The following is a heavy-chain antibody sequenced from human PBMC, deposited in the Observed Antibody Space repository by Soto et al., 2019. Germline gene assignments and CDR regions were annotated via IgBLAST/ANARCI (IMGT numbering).Heavy chain of an antibody. CDR3: ARDRGYCSSTSCQNWFDP. V-gene: IGHV1-3*01. J-gene: IGHJ5*02. CDR1: GYTFTSYA. CDR2: INAGNGNT. D-gene: IGHD2-2*01. Sequence: QVPLVQSGAEVKKPGASVKVSCKASGYTFTSYAMHWVRQAPGQRLEWMGWINAGNGNTKYSQKFQGRVTITRDTSASTAYMELSSLRSEDTAVYYCARDRGYCSSTSCQNWFDPWGQGTLVTVSS.